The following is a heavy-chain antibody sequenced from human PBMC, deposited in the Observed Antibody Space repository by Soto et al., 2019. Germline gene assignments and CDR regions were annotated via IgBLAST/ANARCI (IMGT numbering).Heavy chain of an antibody. V-gene: IGHV1-8*01. CDR3: ARGRRYTNDY. J-gene: IGHJ4*02. CDR2: MSPNSGRT. D-gene: IGHD2-2*02. CDR1: GYTFSNHD. Sequence: ASVKVSCKASGYTFSNHDINWVRQATGQGLEWMGWMSPNSGRTGYAQKFQGRVTMTRNTSSSTAYMELSSLRSDDTAVYYCARGRRYTNDYSGQGTLVTVSS.